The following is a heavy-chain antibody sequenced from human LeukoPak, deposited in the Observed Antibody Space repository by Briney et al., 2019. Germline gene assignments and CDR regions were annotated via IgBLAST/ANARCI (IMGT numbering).Heavy chain of an antibody. CDR1: GFTFSSYG. CDR2: LRYNGNNK. D-gene: IGHD4-23*01. V-gene: IGHV3-30*02. J-gene: IGHJ4*02. Sequence: GGSLRLSCVASGFTFSSYGMHWVRQAPGKGLEWVAFLRYNGNNKYYADSVKGRFTVSRDNSKNTLYLQMNSLRAEDTAVYYCARDQRWRFNFDYWGQGILVTVSS. CDR3: ARDQRWRFNFDY.